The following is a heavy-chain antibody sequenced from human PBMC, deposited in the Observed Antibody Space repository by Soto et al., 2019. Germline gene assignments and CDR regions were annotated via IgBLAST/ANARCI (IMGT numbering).Heavy chain of an antibody. Sequence: EAPLVESGGGLVQPGRSLRLSCAASGFTFDDYAMHWVRQAPGKGLEWVSGISWNSGSIGYADSVKGRFTISRDNAKNSLYLQMNSLRAEDTALYYCAKDSDSRASYFDYWGQGTLVTVSS. D-gene: IGHD3-22*01. CDR3: AKDSDSRASYFDY. V-gene: IGHV3-9*01. J-gene: IGHJ4*02. CDR2: ISWNSGSI. CDR1: GFTFDDYA.